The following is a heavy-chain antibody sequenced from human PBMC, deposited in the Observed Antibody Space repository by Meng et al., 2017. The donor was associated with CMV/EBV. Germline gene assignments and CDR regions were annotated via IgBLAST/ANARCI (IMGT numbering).Heavy chain of an antibody. J-gene: IGHJ4*02. CDR3: TTDLYYYDSSGYFVRSPMYYFDY. CDR1: GFTFSNAW. V-gene: IGHV3-15*01. Sequence: GGSLRLSCAASGFTFSNAWMSWVRQASGKGLEWVGRIKSKTDGGTTDYAAPVKGRFTISRDDSKNTLYLQMNSLKTEDTAVYYCTTDLYYYDSSGYFVRSPMYYFDYWGQGTLVTVSS. D-gene: IGHD3-22*01. CDR2: IKSKTDGGTT.